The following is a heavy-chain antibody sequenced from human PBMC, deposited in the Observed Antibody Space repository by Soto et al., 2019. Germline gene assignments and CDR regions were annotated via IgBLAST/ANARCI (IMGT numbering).Heavy chain of an antibody. CDR3: AKADSNYAGRFSYYYMAV. CDR2: ISGYKDNT. J-gene: IGHJ6*03. D-gene: IGHD4-4*01. V-gene: IGHV1-18*01. CDR1: GYTFSSYG. Sequence: QAQLVQSATEVKEPGASVKVSCKASGYTFSSYGISWVRQAPGQGPEWMGWISGYKDNTHYPQNFQGKVTLTTDTSTSTDYMELRNLRSDDTAVYYCAKADSNYAGRFSYYYMAVWGNGTLVTVSS.